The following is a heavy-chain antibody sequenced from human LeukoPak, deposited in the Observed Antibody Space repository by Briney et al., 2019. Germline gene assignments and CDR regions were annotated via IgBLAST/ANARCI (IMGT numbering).Heavy chain of an antibody. CDR3: ARWPDSSSWGSTYFDY. Sequence: PSETLSLTCTVSGGSISSYYWSWIRQPPGKGLKWIGYIYYSGSTNYNPSLKSRVTISVDTSKNQFSLKLSSVTAADTAVYYCARWPDSSSWGSTYFDYWGQGTLVTVSS. CDR1: GGSISSYY. J-gene: IGHJ4*02. V-gene: IGHV4-59*01. D-gene: IGHD6-13*01. CDR2: IYYSGST.